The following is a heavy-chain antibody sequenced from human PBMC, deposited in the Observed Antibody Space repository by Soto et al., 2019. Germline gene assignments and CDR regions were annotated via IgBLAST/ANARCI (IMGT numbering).Heavy chain of an antibody. J-gene: IGHJ4*02. CDR2: ISYGGTT. D-gene: IGHD3-10*01. Sequence: QVQLHQSGTGLVKPSETLSLTCSVSGASVTNYYWSWIRQSPGKGLEWIGYISYGGTTNFNSSLKGRVTVSVDMSKNQFSLTLNSVTAADTAFYYCAMYYGHGEDYWGQGTLVTVSS. CDR1: GASVTNYY. V-gene: IGHV4-59*02. CDR3: AMYYGHGEDY.